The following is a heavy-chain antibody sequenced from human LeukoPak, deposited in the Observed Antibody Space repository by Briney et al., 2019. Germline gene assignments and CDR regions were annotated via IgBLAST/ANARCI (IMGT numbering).Heavy chain of an antibody. D-gene: IGHD2-2*01. CDR3: ARGPLYCSSTSCYSNWFDS. V-gene: IGHV1-2*02. Sequence: ASVKVSCKASGYTFTGYYMHWVRQAPGQGLEWMGWIYPNSGGTNYGQRFQGRVTMTRDTSINTAYMELSSPTSDDTAVYYCARGPLYCSSTSCYSNWFDSWGQGTLVTVSS. CDR2: IYPNSGGT. CDR1: GYTFTGYY. J-gene: IGHJ5*01.